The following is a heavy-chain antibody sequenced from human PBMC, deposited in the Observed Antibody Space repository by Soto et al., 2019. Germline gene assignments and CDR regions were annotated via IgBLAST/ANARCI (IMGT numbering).Heavy chain of an antibody. CDR1: GFTFSSYG. D-gene: IGHD3-9*01. Sequence: QVQLVESGGGVVQPGRSLRLSCAASGFTFSSYGMHWVRQAPGKGLEWVAVIWYDGSNKYYADSVKGRFTISRDNSKNTLYLQMNSLRAEATAVYYCARYPTHYDILTGYSVGTFDIWGQGTMVTVSS. J-gene: IGHJ3*02. CDR2: IWYDGSNK. V-gene: IGHV3-33*01. CDR3: ARYPTHYDILTGYSVGTFDI.